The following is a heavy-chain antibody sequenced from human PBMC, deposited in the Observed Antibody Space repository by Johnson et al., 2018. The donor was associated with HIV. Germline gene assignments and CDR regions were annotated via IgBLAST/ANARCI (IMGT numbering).Heavy chain of an antibody. CDR3: ARVGPRSKGGPVDAFDI. CDR1: GFNLSDYY. V-gene: IGHV3-11*04. D-gene: IGHD3-16*01. Sequence: QEKLVESGGGLVKPGGSLRLSCAASGFNLSDYYMRWIRQTPGKGLEWVSDSSRSGSTIYYADSVKGRFTISRDNAKNSLFLQMSSLRAEDTAVSYCARVGPRSKGGPVDAFDIWGQGTMVTVSS. J-gene: IGHJ3*02. CDR2: SSRSGSTI.